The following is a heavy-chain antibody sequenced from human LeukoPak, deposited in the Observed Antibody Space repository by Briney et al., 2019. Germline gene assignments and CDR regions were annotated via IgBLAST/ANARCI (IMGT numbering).Heavy chain of an antibody. CDR3: ASELTNY. V-gene: IGHV4-34*01. D-gene: IGHD3-9*01. CDR1: GGSFSDYF. CDR2: INHSGIT. Sequence: SETLSLTCAVYGGSFSDYFWNWIRQSPGKGLEWIGEINHSGITNYNPSVKSRVTLSVDTSKNQFSLKLSSVTAADTAVYNSASELTNYWGQATLLSVSS. J-gene: IGHJ4*02.